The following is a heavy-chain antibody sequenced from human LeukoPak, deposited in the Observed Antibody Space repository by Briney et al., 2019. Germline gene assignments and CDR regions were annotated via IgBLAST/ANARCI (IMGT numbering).Heavy chain of an antibody. Sequence: PGGSLRLSCAASGFTFSSSWMTWVRQAPGKGLEWVANINLDGSQKYYVDSVNGRFTASRDNGKNSLYLEMNNLRIEDTAVYYCATDRGPNTFDHWGQGTLITVSS. D-gene: IGHD1/OR15-1a*01. CDR1: GFTFSSSW. V-gene: IGHV3-7*01. CDR2: INLDGSQK. J-gene: IGHJ4*02. CDR3: ATDRGPNTFDH.